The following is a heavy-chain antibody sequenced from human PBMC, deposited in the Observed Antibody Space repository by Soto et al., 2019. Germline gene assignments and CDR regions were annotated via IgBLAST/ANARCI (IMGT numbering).Heavy chain of an antibody. CDR1: GYTFTGYY. J-gene: IGHJ4*02. D-gene: IGHD6-19*01. Sequence: QVQLVQSGAEVKKPGASVKVSCKASGYTFTGYYMHWVRQAPGHGLEWMGWINPNSGGTNYAQKFQGWVTMTRDTSISTAYMELSRLRSDDTAVYYCARDGMGSSGWSAEDYFDYWGQGTLVTVSS. CDR3: ARDGMGSSGWSAEDYFDY. V-gene: IGHV1-2*04. CDR2: INPNSGGT.